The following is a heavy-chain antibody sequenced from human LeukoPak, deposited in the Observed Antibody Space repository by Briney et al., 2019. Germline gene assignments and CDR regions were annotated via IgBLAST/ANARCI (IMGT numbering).Heavy chain of an antibody. CDR2: ISSSGSTI. CDR3: ARGGFSSNHVLEYFQH. V-gene: IGHV3-48*03. D-gene: IGHD6-13*01. Sequence: PGGSLRLSCAASGFTFSSYEMNWVRQAPGKGLEWVSYISSSGSTIYYADSVKGRFTISRDNAKNSLYLQMNSLRAEDTAVYYCARGGFSSNHVLEYFQHWGQGTLVTVSS. CDR1: GFTFSSYE. J-gene: IGHJ1*01.